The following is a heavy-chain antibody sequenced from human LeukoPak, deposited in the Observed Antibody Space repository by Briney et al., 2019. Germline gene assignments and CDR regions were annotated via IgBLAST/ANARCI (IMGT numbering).Heavy chain of an antibody. Sequence: SETLSLTCTVSGGSISGYYWSWIRQPPGKGLEWIGYIYYSESTNNNPSLKSRVTISVDTSKNQFSLKLSSVTAADTAVYYCARGRPVNYWGQGTLVTVSS. D-gene: IGHD3-9*01. CDR3: ARGRPVNY. V-gene: IGHV4-59*01. J-gene: IGHJ4*02. CDR2: IYYSEST. CDR1: GGSISGYY.